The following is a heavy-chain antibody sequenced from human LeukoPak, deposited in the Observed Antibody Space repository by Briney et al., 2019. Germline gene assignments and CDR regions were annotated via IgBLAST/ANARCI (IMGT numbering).Heavy chain of an antibody. Sequence: KPGGSLRLSCAASGFTFSDYYMSCIRQAPGKGLEWVSYISKTSSSTNYADSVKGRFSISRDNAKNSLYLQLNSLTAEDTAVYYCARVMSSGSPLDYWGQGTLVTFSS. J-gene: IGHJ4*02. V-gene: IGHV3-11*05. CDR1: GFTFSDYY. D-gene: IGHD3-10*01. CDR3: ARVMSSGSPLDY. CDR2: ISKTSSST.